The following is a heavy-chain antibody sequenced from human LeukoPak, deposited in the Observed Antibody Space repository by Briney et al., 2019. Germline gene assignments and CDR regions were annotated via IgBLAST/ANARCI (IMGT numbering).Heavy chain of an antibody. Sequence: PGGSLRLSCAASGLTLRRYWMNWIRQAPGKGLEWVANIKEDGSGKYYVDSVKGRFTISRDNAKNSLYLQMNSLSGDDTGVYYCARGASHDFWSGSWGQGTPVTVSS. V-gene: IGHV3-7*01. CDR3: ARGASHDFWSGS. CDR2: IKEDGSGK. CDR1: GLTLRRYW. D-gene: IGHD3-3*01. J-gene: IGHJ5*02.